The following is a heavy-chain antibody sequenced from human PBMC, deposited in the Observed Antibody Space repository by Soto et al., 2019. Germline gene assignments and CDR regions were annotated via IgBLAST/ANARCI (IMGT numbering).Heavy chain of an antibody. CDR2: INHSGST. J-gene: IGHJ3*02. CDR1: GGSFSGYY. CDR3: AGTTADYVDYVGAFDI. D-gene: IGHD4-17*01. V-gene: IGHV4-34*01. Sequence: QVQLQQWGAGLLKPSETLSLTCAVYGGSFSGYYWSWIRQPPGKGLEWIGEINHSGSTNYNPSLKSRVTISVDTSKNQFSLKLSSVTAADTAVYYCAGTTADYVDYVGAFDIWGQGTMVTVSS.